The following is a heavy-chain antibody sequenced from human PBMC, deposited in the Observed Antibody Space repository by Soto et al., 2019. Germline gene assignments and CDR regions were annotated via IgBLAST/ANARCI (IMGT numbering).Heavy chain of an antibody. D-gene: IGHD2-15*01. CDR1: GGTFSSYA. CDR3: ARGFRCSGGSCYSAVYNWFDP. CDR2: IIPIFGTA. Sequence: SVKVSCKASGGTFSSYAISWVRQAPGQGLEWMGGIIPIFGTANYAQKFQGRVTITADESTSTAYMELSSLRSEDTAVYYCARGFRCSGGSCYSAVYNWFDPWGQGTLVTVSS. V-gene: IGHV1-69*13. J-gene: IGHJ5*02.